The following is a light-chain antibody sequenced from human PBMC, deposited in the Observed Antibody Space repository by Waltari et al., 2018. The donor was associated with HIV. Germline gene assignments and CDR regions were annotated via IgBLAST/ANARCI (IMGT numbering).Light chain of an antibody. V-gene: IGLV1-47*01. CDR2: TNN. CDR3: AAWDDGLDTPV. J-gene: IGLJ2*01. CDR1: TSNVGSHY. Sequence: QSVLTQTPSMSGTPGQRVTISCSGRTSNVGSHYVYWYQQFPGTPPRLVIHTNNQRPSGVPDRFSASKSGTSAFLAINSLRSEDEAIYFCAAWDDGLDTPVFGGGTSLTVL.